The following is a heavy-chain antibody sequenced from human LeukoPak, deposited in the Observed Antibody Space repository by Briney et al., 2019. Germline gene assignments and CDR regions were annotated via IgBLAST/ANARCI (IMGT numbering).Heavy chain of an antibody. J-gene: IGHJ4*02. D-gene: IGHD6-13*01. CDR2: VDRDGSIT. V-gene: IGHV3-43*01. CDR3: AKDRGNSGWYLYFDH. CDR1: GFPFEDYT. Sequence: SGGSLRLSCAASGFPFEDYTMHWMRQRPARGLEWVCFVDRDGSITHYAAALKGRFTVSRDNSRHSLYLQMNSLTTEDSGLYYCAKDRGNSGWYLYFDHWGQGTPVTVSS.